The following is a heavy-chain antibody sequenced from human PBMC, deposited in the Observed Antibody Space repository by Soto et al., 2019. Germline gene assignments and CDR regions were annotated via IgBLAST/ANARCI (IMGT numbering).Heavy chain of an antibody. D-gene: IGHD3-10*01. Sequence: QITLKESGPTLVKPTQTLTLTCTFSGFSLSTSGVGVGWIRQPPGKALEWLALIYWDDDKRYSPSLKSRLTITKDPSKNQVVLTMTNMDPVDTAPYYCAHRIEGSGIGAFDIWGQGTMVTVSS. V-gene: IGHV2-5*02. CDR1: GFSLSTSGVG. CDR2: IYWDDDK. J-gene: IGHJ3*02. CDR3: AHRIEGSGIGAFDI.